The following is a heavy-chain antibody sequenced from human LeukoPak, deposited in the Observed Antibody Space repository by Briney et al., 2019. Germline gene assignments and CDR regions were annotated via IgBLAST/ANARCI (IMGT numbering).Heavy chain of an antibody. V-gene: IGHV1-69*13. Sequence: GASVKVPCKASGGTFSSYAISWVRQAPGQGLEWMGGIIPIFGTANYAQKFQGRVTITADESTSTAYMELSSLRSEDTAVYYCAREETLSRNYGGNSWAFDYWGQGTLVTVSS. CDR3: AREETLSRNYGGNSWAFDY. CDR1: GGTFSSYA. D-gene: IGHD4-23*01. J-gene: IGHJ4*02. CDR2: IIPIFGTA.